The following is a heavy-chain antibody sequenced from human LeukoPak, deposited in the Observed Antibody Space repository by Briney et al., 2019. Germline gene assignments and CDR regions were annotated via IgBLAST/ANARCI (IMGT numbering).Heavy chain of an antibody. CDR2: INTYNT. CDR3: ARGGSGTPGDFDY. V-gene: IGHV1-18*01. J-gene: IGHJ4*02. CDR1: GYTFTNYG. Sequence: ASVKVSCKASGYTFTNYGINWVRQAPGQGLEWMGWISTQAPGQGLEWMRWINTYNTNYAQKFQGRVTMTTDTSTGTAYMELRSLRSDDTAVYYCARGGSGTPGDFDYWGQGTLITVSS. D-gene: IGHD2-2*01.